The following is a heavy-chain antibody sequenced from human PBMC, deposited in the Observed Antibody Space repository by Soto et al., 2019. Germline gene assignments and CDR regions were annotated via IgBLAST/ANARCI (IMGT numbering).Heavy chain of an antibody. J-gene: IGHJ5*02. CDR2: INHSGST. V-gene: IGHV4-34*01. D-gene: IGHD6-13*01. CDR3: ASLGYSSSWGVNWFDP. CDR1: GESFSGYY. Sequence: SETLSPTCAVYGESFSGYYWSWIRQPPGKGLEWIGEINHSGSTNYNPSLKSRVTISVDTSKNQFSLKLSSVTAADTAVYYCASLGYSSSWGVNWFDPWGQGTLVTVSS.